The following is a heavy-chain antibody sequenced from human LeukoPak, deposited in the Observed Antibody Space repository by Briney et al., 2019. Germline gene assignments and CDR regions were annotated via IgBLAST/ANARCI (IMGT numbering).Heavy chain of an antibody. J-gene: IGHJ4*02. D-gene: IGHD3-10*01. CDR3: ARTKRNPDSDLMVRGVIIGPKIFDY. CDR2: ISAYNGNT. CDR1: GYTFTSYG. Sequence: GASVKVSCKASGYTFTSYGISWVRQAPGQGLEWMGWISAYNGNTNYAQKLQGRVTMTRDTSTSTVYMELSSLRSEDTAVYYCARTKRNPDSDLMVRGVIIGPKIFDYWGQGTLVTVSS. V-gene: IGHV1-18*01.